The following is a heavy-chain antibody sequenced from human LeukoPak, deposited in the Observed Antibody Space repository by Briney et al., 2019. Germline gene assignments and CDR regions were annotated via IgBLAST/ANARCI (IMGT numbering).Heavy chain of an antibody. Sequence: PGGSLRLSCAASGFTFSSYTMHWVRQAPGKGLEWVAVISYDGSNKYYADSVKGRFTISRDNSKNTLYLQMNSLRAEDTAVYYCARAKVYGYYNYWGQGTLVTVSS. CDR2: ISYDGSNK. CDR1: GFTFSSYT. J-gene: IGHJ4*02. V-gene: IGHV3-30-3*01. CDR3: ARAKVYGYYNY. D-gene: IGHD3-22*01.